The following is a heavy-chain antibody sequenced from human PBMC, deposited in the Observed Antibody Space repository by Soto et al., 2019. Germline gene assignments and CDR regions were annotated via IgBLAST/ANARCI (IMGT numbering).Heavy chain of an antibody. CDR3: ARVKVDLGAFDI. CDR1: GCSICSGGYD. CDR2: IYYSGST. D-gene: IGHD5-12*01. Sequence: PSETLSLTCTVSGCSICSGGYDWSWIRQHPGKGLEWIGYIYYSGSTYYNPSLKSRVTISVDTSKNQFSLKLSSVTAADTAVYYCARVKVDLGAFDIWGQGTMVTVSS. V-gene: IGHV4-31*03. J-gene: IGHJ3*02.